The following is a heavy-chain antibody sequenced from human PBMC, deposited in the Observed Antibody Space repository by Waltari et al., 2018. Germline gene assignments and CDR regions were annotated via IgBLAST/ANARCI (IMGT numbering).Heavy chain of an antibody. V-gene: IGHV3-7*01. CDR1: GFTFSSYW. D-gene: IGHD5-12*01. CDR3: AREGIMVATDY. J-gene: IGHJ4*02. Sequence: EVQLVESGGGLVQPGGSLRLSCAASGFTFSSYWMSWVRQAPGKGLEWVANIKQDGSEKYYVDSVKGRCTISRDNAKNSLYLQMNSLRAEDTAVYYCAREGIMVATDYWGQGTLVTVSS. CDR2: IKQDGSEK.